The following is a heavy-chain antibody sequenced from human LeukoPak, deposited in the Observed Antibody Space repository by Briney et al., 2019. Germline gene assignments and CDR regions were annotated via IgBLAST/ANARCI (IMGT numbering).Heavy chain of an antibody. J-gene: IGHJ4*02. D-gene: IGHD6-13*01. CDR1: GFTVSSNY. CDR3: ASRGSSWWDSRDY. V-gene: IGHV3-53*01. Sequence: GGSLRLSCAASGFTVSSNYMSWVRQAPGKGLGWVSVIYSGGSTYYADSVKGRFTISRDNSKNTLYLQMNSLRAEDTAVYYCASRGSSWWDSRDYWGQGTLVTVSS. CDR2: IYSGGST.